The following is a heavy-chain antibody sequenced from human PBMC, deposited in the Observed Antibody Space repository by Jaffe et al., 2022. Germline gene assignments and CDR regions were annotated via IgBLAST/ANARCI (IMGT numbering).Heavy chain of an antibody. J-gene: IGHJ4*02. D-gene: IGHD3-10*01. V-gene: IGHV2-5*01. Sequence: QITLKESGPTLVKPTQTLTLTCTFSGFSLSTSGVGVGWIRQPPGKALEWLALIYWNDDKRYSPSLKSRLTITKDTSKNQVVLTMTNMDPVDTATYYCAHRPGEWFREPCNYFDYWGQGTLVTVSS. CDR3: AHRPGEWFREPCNYFDY. CDR2: IYWNDDK. CDR1: GFSLSTSGVG.